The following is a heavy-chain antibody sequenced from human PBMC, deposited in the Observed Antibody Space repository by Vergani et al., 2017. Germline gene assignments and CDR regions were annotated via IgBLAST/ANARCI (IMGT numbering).Heavy chain of an antibody. CDR1: GGSITSSSYY. CDR2: IYYSGST. D-gene: IGHD3-10*01. Sequence: QLQLQESGPGLVKPSETLSLTCTVSGGSITSSSYYWGWIRQPPGKGLEWIGSIYYSGSTYYNPSLKSRVTISVDTSKNQFSLKRSSVTAADTAVYYCAGRSLVRYGMDVWGQGTTVTVSS. V-gene: IGHV4-39*01. J-gene: IGHJ6*02. CDR3: AGRSLVRYGMDV.